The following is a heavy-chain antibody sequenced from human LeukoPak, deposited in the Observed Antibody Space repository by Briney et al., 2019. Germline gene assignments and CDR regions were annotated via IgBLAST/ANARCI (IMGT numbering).Heavy chain of an antibody. J-gene: IGHJ4*02. V-gene: IGHV3-23*01. CDR2: ISGSGGST. CDR3: AKEGERSYYYDSSGLYYFDY. D-gene: IGHD3-22*01. CDR1: GFTFSSYA. Sequence: GGPLRLSCAASGFTFSSYAMSWVRQAPGKGLEWVSAISGSGGSTYYADSVKGRFTISRDNSKNTLYLQMNSLRAEDTAVYYCAKEGERSYYYDSSGLYYFDYWGQGTLVTVS.